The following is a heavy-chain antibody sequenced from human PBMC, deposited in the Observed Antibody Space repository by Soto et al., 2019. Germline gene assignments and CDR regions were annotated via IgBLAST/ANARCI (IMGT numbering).Heavy chain of an antibody. Sequence: EVQLVESGGGLVQPGGSLRLSCAASGFTFTTHWMHWVRQVPGRGLEWVATISASGGSTNYADSVRGRFTISRDISKNTLFLEMGSLRVGDTALYYCAKFPGVGTTLLQPYSYMNVWGQGTTVTVSS. CDR2: ISASGGST. V-gene: IGHV3-23*04. J-gene: IGHJ6*03. CDR3: AKFPGVGTTLLQPYSYMNV. D-gene: IGHD1-26*01. CDR1: GFTFTTHW.